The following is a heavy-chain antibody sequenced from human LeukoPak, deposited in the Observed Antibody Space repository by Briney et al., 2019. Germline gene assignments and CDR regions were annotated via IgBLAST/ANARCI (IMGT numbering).Heavy chain of an antibody. CDR3: ARGSWQFGDSTDY. J-gene: IGHJ4*02. Sequence: SETLSLTCTVSGGSISSSSYYWGWIRQPPGKGLEWIGSIYYSGSTNYNPSLRSRVTISVDKSKNQFSLKLSSVTAADTAVYYCARGSWQFGDSTDYWGQGTLVTVSS. V-gene: IGHV4-39*07. CDR2: IYYSGST. CDR1: GGSISSSSYY. D-gene: IGHD3-10*01.